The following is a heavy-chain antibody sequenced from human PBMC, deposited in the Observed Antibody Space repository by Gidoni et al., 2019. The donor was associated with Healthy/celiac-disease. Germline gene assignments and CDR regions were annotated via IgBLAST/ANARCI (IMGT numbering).Heavy chain of an antibody. D-gene: IGHD6-19*01. Sequence: QVQLVESGGGLVKPGGSLRLSCAASGFTFSDYYMSWIRQAPGKGLEWVSYISSSSSYTNYADSVKGRFTISRDNAKNSLYLQMNSLRAEDTAVYYCARVEYSSGWYVFDYWGQGTLVTVSS. V-gene: IGHV3-11*05. J-gene: IGHJ4*02. CDR2: ISSSSSYT. CDR1: GFTFSDYY. CDR3: ARVEYSSGWYVFDY.